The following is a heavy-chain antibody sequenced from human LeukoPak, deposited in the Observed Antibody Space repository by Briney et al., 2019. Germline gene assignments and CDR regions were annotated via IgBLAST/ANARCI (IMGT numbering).Heavy chain of an antibody. V-gene: IGHV4-4*07. CDR1: GGSISSYY. J-gene: IGHJ6*03. CDR2: IYTSGST. CDR3: AGQNYYYYYMDV. Sequence: SETLSLTCTVSGGSISSYYWSLIRQPAGKGLEWIGRIYTSGSTNYNPSLKSRVTMSVDTSKNQFSLKLSSVTAADTAVYYCAGQNYYYYYMDVWGKGTTVTVSS.